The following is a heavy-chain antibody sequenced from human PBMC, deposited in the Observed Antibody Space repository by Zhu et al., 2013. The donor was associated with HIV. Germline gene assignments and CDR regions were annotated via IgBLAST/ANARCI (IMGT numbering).Heavy chain of an antibody. Sequence: QVQLVQSGAEVKKPGSSVKVSCKASGGTFSSYAISWVRQAPGQGLEWMGGIIPIFGTANYAQKFQGRVTITADESTSTAYMELSSLRSEDTAVYYCARGRWIAAPHEDVVPYYYGMDVWGQGTTVTVSS. CDR3: ARGRWIAAPHEDVVPYYYGMDV. J-gene: IGHJ6*02. CDR1: GGTFSSYA. D-gene: IGHD6-6*01. V-gene: IGHV1-69*12. CDR2: IIPIFGTA.